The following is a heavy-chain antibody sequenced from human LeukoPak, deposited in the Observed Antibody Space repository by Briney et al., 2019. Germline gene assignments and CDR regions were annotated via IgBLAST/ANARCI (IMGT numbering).Heavy chain of an antibody. V-gene: IGHV1-58*02. Sequence: GAPVKVSCKASGFTFTSSAMQWVRQARGQRLEWIGWIVVGSGNTNYAQKFQERVTITRDMSTSTAYMELSSLRSEDTAVYYCAAVLGYYDSSGYYPHFDYWGQGTLVTVSS. CDR1: GFTFTSSA. J-gene: IGHJ4*02. CDR3: AAVLGYYDSSGYYPHFDY. D-gene: IGHD3-22*01. CDR2: IVVGSGNT.